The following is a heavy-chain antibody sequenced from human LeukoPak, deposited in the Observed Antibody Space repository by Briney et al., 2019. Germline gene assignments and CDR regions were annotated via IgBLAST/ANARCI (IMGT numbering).Heavy chain of an antibody. D-gene: IGHD3-16*01. CDR1: GFTVSSNY. Sequence: GGSLRLSCAASGFTVSSNYMSWVRQAPGKGLEWVSVIYSGGSTYYADSVKGRFIISRDNSKNMLYLQLNSLRADDTAMYYCARNLGPFDVRGHGTMVTVSS. V-gene: IGHV3-53*01. CDR3: ARNLGPFDV. CDR2: IYSGGST. J-gene: IGHJ3*01.